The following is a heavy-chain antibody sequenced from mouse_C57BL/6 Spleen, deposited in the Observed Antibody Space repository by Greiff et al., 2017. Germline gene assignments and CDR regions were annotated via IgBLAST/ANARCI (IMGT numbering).Heavy chain of an antibody. CDR3: ATAQAVYAMDY. Sequence: VQLQQSGAELARPGASVKMSCKASGYTFTSYTMHWVKQRPGQGLEWIGYINPSSGYTKYNQKFKDKATLTADKSSSTAYMQLSSLTSEDSAVYYCATAQAVYAMDYWGQGTSVTVSS. V-gene: IGHV1-4*01. D-gene: IGHD3-2*02. CDR2: INPSSGYT. J-gene: IGHJ4*01. CDR1: GYTFTSYT.